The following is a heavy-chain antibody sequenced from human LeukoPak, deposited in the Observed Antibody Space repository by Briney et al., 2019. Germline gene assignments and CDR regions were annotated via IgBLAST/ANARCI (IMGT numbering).Heavy chain of an antibody. J-gene: IGHJ4*02. Sequence: PGGALRLSCAASGVTFSSYAMSWGRRAPGKGLEWVSAISGSSGSTYYIHSVKGRFTISTDNSKNTLYLQMNSLRDEDTAVYYCAKDRFATMITPGYFDDGGQGTLVTVSA. V-gene: IGHV3-23*01. CDR2: ISGSSGST. D-gene: IGHD3-22*01. CDR1: GVTFSSYA. CDR3: AKDRFATMITPGYFDD.